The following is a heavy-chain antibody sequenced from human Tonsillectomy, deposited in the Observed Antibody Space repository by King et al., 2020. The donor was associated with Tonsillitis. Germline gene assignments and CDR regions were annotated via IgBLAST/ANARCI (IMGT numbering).Heavy chain of an antibody. J-gene: IGHJ3*02. Sequence: VQLVESGAEVKKPGSSVKVSCKASGGTFSSYAISWVRQAPGQGLEGMGGIIPIFGTAHYAQKFQGRVTITADKSTSTAYMELSSLRSEDTAVYYCAREKAVAGIGPMAAFDIWGQGTMVTVSS. V-gene: IGHV1-69*06. CDR1: GGTFSSYA. D-gene: IGHD6-19*01. CDR2: IIPIFGTA. CDR3: AREKAVAGIGPMAAFDI.